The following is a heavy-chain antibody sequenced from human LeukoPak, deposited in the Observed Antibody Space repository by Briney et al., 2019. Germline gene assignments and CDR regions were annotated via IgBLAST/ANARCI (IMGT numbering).Heavy chain of an antibody. CDR1: GFTFSGYG. J-gene: IGHJ2*01. Sequence: PGRSLRLSCAASGFTFSGYGMHWVRQAPGKGLEWVAVISYDGSNKNHADSVKGRFTTSRDNSKNTLYLQMNSLRAEDTAVYYCAKHLNGDYWYFDLWGRGTLVTVSS. CDR3: AKHLNGDYWYFDL. V-gene: IGHV3-30*18. D-gene: IGHD4-17*01. CDR2: ISYDGSNK.